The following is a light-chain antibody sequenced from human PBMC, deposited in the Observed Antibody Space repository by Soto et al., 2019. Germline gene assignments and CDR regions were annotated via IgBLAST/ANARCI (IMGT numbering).Light chain of an antibody. Sequence: AIQMTQSPSSLSASVGDRVTITCRASQGIRSYLAWYQQKPGKAPKLLIYAASRLQSGVPSRFSGSGSGTDFTLTISSLQPEDFATYYCQQYYSYPWTFGQGTKVDIK. CDR3: QQYYSYPWT. J-gene: IGKJ1*01. CDR2: AAS. CDR1: QGIRSY. V-gene: IGKV1-6*01.